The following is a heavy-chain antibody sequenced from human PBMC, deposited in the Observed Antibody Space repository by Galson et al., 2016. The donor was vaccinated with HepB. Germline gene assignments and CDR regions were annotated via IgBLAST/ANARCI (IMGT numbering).Heavy chain of an antibody. J-gene: IGHJ1*01. CDR1: GGSISSGGYY. D-gene: IGHD6-13*01. V-gene: IGHV4-31*01. CDR3: ARQPSSSWTEYFQH. CDR2: IYYSGRIDPSDPYT. Sequence: TLSLTCTVSGGSISSGGYYWSWIRQHPGKGLEWIGYIYYSGRIDPSDPYTNYSPPSQGPVTLPADKSISTAYLQWSSLKASDPAIYYCARQPSSSWTEYFQHWGQGTLVTVSS.